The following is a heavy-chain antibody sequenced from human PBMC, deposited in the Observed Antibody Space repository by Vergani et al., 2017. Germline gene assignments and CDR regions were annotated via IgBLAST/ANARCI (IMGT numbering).Heavy chain of an antibody. CDR3: AKVPHAQTDYFDY. Sequence: EVQLLESGGGLVQPGGSLRLSCAASGFTFSSYAMSGVRQAPGKGLEWVSAISGSGGSTYYADSVKGWFTISRDNSKNTLYLQMNSLRAEDTAVYYCAKVPHAQTDYFDYWGQGTLVTVSS. J-gene: IGHJ4*02. CDR2: ISGSGGST. V-gene: IGHV3-23*01. CDR1: GFTFSSYA.